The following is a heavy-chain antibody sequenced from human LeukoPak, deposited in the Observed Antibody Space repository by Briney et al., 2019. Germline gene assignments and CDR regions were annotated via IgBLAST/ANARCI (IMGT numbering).Heavy chain of an antibody. CDR1: GFTVSSND. J-gene: IGHJ4*02. D-gene: IGHD1-1*01. CDR3: ARCTTGRTFGSLREIKRSREIDY. V-gene: IGHV3-53*01. CDR2: IYSGGST. Sequence: GGSLRLSCAASGFTVSSNDMSWVRQAPGKGLECISVIYSGGSTDYADSVKGRFTISRDNAKNSLYLQMNSLRVEDTAVYYCARCTTGRTFGSLREIKRSREIDYWGQGTLVTVSS.